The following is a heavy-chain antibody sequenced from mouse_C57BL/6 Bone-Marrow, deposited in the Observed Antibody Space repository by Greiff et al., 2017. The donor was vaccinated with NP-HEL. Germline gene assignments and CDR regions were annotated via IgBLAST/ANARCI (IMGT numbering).Heavy chain of an antibody. D-gene: IGHD4-1*01. CDR1: GYTFTSYG. CDR2: IYPRSGNP. V-gene: IGHV1-81*01. Sequence: QVQLQQSGAELARPGASVKLSCKASGYTFTSYGISWVKQRTGQGLEWIGEIYPRSGNPYYNEKFKGKATLTADKSSSTAYMELRSLTSEDSAVYFCADHWDGWFAYWGQGTLVTVSA. CDR3: ADHWDGWFAY. J-gene: IGHJ3*01.